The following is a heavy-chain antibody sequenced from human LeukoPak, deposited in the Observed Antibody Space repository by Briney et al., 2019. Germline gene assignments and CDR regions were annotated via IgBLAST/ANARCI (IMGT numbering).Heavy chain of an antibody. V-gene: IGHV3-7*01. D-gene: IGHD3-10*01. Sequence: ETLSLTCTVSGGSISSSSYYWGWIRQPPGKGLEWVANIKQDGSEKYYVDSVKGRFTISRDNAKNSLYLQMNSLRAEDTAVYYCAREKGSGSYTRIRNYYYYMDVWGKGTTVTISS. CDR1: GGSISSSSYY. CDR2: IKQDGSEK. J-gene: IGHJ6*03. CDR3: AREKGSGSYTRIRNYYYYMDV.